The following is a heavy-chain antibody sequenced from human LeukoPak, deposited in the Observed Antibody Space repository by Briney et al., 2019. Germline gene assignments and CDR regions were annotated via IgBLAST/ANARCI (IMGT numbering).Heavy chain of an antibody. CDR2: IYSSGTT. CDR1: GASVTTCY. Sequence: KPSETLSLTCTVSGASVTTCYWSWIRQPAGKGLEWIGRIYSSGTTNYNLSLRGRVTMSLDTSRNQVSLKLSSVVAADTAMYYCARDYDKAFDYWGQGTLVTVSS. CDR3: ARDYDKAFDY. J-gene: IGHJ4*02. V-gene: IGHV4-4*07. D-gene: IGHD3-16*01.